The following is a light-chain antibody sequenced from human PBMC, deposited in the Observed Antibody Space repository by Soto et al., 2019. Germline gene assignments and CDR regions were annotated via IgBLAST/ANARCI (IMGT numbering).Light chain of an antibody. CDR2: DNN. V-gene: IGLV1-51*01. J-gene: IGLJ2*01. CDR1: SSNFGSNY. CDR3: GTWDSSLSAVV. Sequence: QSVLTQPPSVSAAPGQKVTISCSGSSSNFGSNYVSWYQQLPGTAPKLLIYDNNKRPSGIPDRFSGSKSGTSATLGITGLQTGDEADYYCGTWDSSLSAVVFGGGTQLTVL.